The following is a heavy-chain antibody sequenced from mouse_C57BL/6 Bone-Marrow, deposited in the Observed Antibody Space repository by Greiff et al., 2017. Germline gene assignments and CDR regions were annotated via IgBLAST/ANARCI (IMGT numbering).Heavy chain of an antibody. V-gene: IGHV1-52*01. Sequence: QVQLQQPGAELVRPGSSVKLSCKASGYTFTSYWMHWVKQRPIQGLEWIGNIDPSDSETHYNQKFKDKATLTVDKSSSTAYMQLSSLTSEDSAVYYCARITTVVAPYAMDYWGQGTSVTVSS. D-gene: IGHD1-1*01. CDR3: ARITTVVAPYAMDY. CDR2: IDPSDSET. CDR1: GYTFTSYW. J-gene: IGHJ4*01.